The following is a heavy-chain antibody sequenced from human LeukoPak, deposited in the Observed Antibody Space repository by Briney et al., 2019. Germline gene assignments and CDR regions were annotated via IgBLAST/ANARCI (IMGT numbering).Heavy chain of an antibody. CDR3: ARVPLAAAGTGGYYFDY. D-gene: IGHD6-13*01. V-gene: IGHV4-61*02. J-gene: IGHJ4*02. CDR2: IYTSGST. CDR1: GGSISSGSYY. Sequence: KPSETLSLTCTVSGGSISSGSYYGRWIRQPGGKGLEWIGRIYTSGSTNYNPSLKSRVTISVDTSKNQFSLKLSSVTAAVTAVYYCARVPLAAAGTGGYYFDYWGQGTLVTVSS.